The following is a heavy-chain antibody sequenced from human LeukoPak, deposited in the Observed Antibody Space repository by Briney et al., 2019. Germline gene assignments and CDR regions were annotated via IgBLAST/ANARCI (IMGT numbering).Heavy chain of an antibody. V-gene: IGHV4-59*12. CDR3: ARDRWNDVPFDY. CDR2: ILYRLGT. J-gene: IGHJ4*02. D-gene: IGHD1-1*01. Sequence: PGGSLRLSCAASGFTFSSYSMNWVRQPPGKGLEWIGNILYRLGTYYNPSLGGRATISLDKSKNQFSLNLTSVTAADTALYYCARDRWNDVPFDYWGQGLLVTVSS. CDR1: GFTFSSYS.